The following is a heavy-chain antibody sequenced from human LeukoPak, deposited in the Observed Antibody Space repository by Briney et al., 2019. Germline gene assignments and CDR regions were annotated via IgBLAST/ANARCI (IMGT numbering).Heavy chain of an antibody. CDR2: LYSGGNT. CDR3: ARVGSGDIYGYGDY. Sequence: GGSLRHSCAASGFTVRTNYMSWVRQAPGKGLEWVSVLYSGGNTYYADSVKGRFTISRDDSKNTLYLQMSSLRVADTAVYYCARVGSGDIYGYGDYWGQGTLVTVSS. D-gene: IGHD5-18*01. J-gene: IGHJ4*02. V-gene: IGHV3-66*01. CDR1: GFTVRTNY.